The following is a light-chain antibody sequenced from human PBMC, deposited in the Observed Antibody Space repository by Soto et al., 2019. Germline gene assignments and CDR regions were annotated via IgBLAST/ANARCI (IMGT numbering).Light chain of an antibody. CDR1: SSDVGGDKY. CDR2: EVS. V-gene: IGLV2-14*01. J-gene: IGLJ3*02. Sequence: QSVLTQPASVSGSPGQSITISCTGTSSDVGGDKYVSWYQQHPGKAPKLMIYEVSNRHSGVSDRVSGSKSGNTASLTISGLQAEDEADYYCSSYTSRVTWVFGGGTKLTV. CDR3: SSYTSRVTWV.